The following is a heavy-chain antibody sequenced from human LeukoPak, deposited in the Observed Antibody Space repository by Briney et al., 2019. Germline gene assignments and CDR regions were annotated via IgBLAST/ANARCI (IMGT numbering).Heavy chain of an antibody. CDR3: ARRITMMESFDY. CDR1: GSSISGSF. V-gene: IGHV4-38-2*02. D-gene: IGHD3-22*01. CDR2: IYHSGIT. Sequence: SETLSLTCTVSGSSISGSFRGWIRQPPGKGLEYVGSIYHSGITYYNPSLRGRVTMSVDTSENQFSLKLSSVTAADTAVYYCARRITMMESFDYWGQGTLVTVSS. J-gene: IGHJ4*02.